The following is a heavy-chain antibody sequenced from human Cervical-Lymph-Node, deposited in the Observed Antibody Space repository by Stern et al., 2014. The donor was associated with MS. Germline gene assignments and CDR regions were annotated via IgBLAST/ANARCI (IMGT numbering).Heavy chain of an antibody. CDR2: ITNVGST. D-gene: IGHD1-1*01. Sequence: EVQLVESGGGVIQPGGSLRLSCTASGFTVSRDYMTLVRQAPGKGLEWVSVITNVGSTFYTGSGKARFTISRDDSKNTVYLHMTSLRAEDTAMYYCARDTSSPERSDWWGQGTLVTVSS. CDR1: GFTVSRDY. J-gene: IGHJ4*02. CDR3: ARDTSSPERSDW. V-gene: IGHV3-53*01.